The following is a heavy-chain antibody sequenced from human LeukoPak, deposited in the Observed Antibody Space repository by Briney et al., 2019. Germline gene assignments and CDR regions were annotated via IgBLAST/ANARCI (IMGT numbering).Heavy chain of an antibody. CDR3: ARDRYTMAPGY. J-gene: IGHJ4*02. V-gene: IGHV1-18*01. CDR1: GYSFIKNG. CDR2: ISTYNGNT. D-gene: IGHD3-16*02. Sequence: GASVKVSCKTSGYSFIKNGINWVRHAPGQGLEWMGWISTYNGNTEFAQNLQGRVTLTTDTSTSTAYMELRSLRSDYTAVYYCARDRYTMAPGYWGQGTLVIVSS.